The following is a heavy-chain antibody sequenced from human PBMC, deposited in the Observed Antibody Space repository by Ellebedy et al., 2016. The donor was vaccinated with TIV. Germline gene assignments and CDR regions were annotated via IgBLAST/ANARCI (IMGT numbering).Heavy chain of an antibody. J-gene: IGHJ1*01. CDR3: AKDPGYCSSTSCYRYFQH. CDR2: IRDSGVST. Sequence: GGSLRLXCAASGFTFSSYAMSWVRQAPGKGLEWVSAIRDSGVSTYYADSVKGRFTISRDNSKNTLYLQMNSLRAEDTAVYYCAKDPGYCSSTSCYRYFQHWGQGTLVTVSS. V-gene: IGHV3-23*01. CDR1: GFTFSSYA. D-gene: IGHD2-2*02.